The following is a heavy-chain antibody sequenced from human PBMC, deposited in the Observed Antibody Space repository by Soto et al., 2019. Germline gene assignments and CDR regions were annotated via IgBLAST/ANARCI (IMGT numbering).Heavy chain of an antibody. CDR3: ARDPDYYYDH. CDR1: GFTVSSNY. Sequence: HPGGSLRLSCAASGFTVSSNYMSWVRQAPGKGLEWVSIVYSDGSTYYADSVKGRFTISRDNSKNTLYLQMNSLRVEDTAMYYCARDPDYYYDHRGHRTLVTVS. CDR2: VYSDGST. J-gene: IGHJ4*01. V-gene: IGHV3-66*01. D-gene: IGHD3-22*01.